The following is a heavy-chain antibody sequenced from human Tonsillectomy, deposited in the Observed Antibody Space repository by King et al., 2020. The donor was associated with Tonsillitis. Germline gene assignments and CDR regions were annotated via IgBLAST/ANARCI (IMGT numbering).Heavy chain of an antibody. J-gene: IGHJ6*03. D-gene: IGHD5-18*01. V-gene: IGHV4-59*08. CDR1: GGSISSYY. CDR3: ARHAQGIMDSYGVYYYYYYMDV. Sequence: MQLKESGPGLVKPSETLSLTCTVSGGSISSYYWSWIRQPPGKGLEWIGYIFYSGSTNYNPSLKSRVTISVDTSKNQFSLKLRSVTAADTAVYYCARHAQGIMDSYGVYYYYYYMDVWGKGTTVTVSS. CDR2: IFYSGST.